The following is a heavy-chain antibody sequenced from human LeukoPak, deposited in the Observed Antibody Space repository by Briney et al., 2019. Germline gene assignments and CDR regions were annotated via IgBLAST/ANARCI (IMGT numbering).Heavy chain of an antibody. CDR1: GFTFSNYA. Sequence: GGSLRLSCSASGFTFSNYAMYWVRQAPGKGLEWVAVISYRGNNAYYADSMEGRFTVSRDNSKNTLYLQMNSLRAEDTAMYYCARGRLDGWFDPWGQGTLVTVSS. J-gene: IGHJ5*02. CDR3: ARGRLDGWFDP. V-gene: IGHV3-30-3*01. CDR2: ISYRGNNA. D-gene: IGHD5-24*01.